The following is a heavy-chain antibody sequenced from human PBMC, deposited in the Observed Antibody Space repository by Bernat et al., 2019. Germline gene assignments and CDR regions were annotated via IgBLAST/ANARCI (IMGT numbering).Heavy chain of an antibody. D-gene: IGHD3-16*02. CDR3: ARARPMITFGGVIAT. CDR1: GGSFSGYY. Sequence: QVQLQQWGAGLLKPSETLSLTCAVYGGSFSGYYWSWIRQPPGKGLVWIGEINHSGSTNYNPSLKSRVTISVDTSKNQFSLKLSSVTAADTAVYYCARARPMITFGGVIATWGQGTLVTVSS. CDR2: INHSGST. V-gene: IGHV4-34*01. J-gene: IGHJ5*02.